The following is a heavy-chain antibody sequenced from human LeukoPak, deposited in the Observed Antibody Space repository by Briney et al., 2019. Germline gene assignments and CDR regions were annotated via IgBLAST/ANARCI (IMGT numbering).Heavy chain of an antibody. J-gene: IGHJ4*02. CDR2: ISSSSSYI. V-gene: IGHV3-21*01. D-gene: IGHD3-22*01. Sequence: GGSLRLSCATSGFTFSSYAMNWVRQAPGEGLEWVSSISSSSSYIYYADSVKGRLTISRDNAKNSLYLQMNSLRAEDTAVYYCASFSYYDSSGPDYWGQGTLVTVSS. CDR3: ASFSYYDSSGPDY. CDR1: GFTFSSYA.